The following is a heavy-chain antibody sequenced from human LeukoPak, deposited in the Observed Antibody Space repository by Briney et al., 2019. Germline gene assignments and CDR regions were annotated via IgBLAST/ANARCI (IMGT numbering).Heavy chain of an antibody. J-gene: IGHJ4*02. CDR3: ARGIVVVPAAIIEFYFDY. V-gene: IGHV4-4*07. CDR1: GGSISSYY. CDR2: IYTSGST. D-gene: IGHD2-2*02. Sequence: TSETLSLTCTVSGGSISSYYWSWIRQPAGKGLEWIGRIYTSGSTNYNPSLKSRVTMSVDTSKNQFSLKLSSVTAADTAVYYCARGIVVVPAAIIEFYFDYWGQGTLVTVSS.